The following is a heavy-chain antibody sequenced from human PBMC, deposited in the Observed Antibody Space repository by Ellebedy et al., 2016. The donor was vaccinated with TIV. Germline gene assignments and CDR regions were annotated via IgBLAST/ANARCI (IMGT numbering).Heavy chain of an antibody. Sequence: GESLKISCAASGFTFSSYAMSWVRQAPGKGLEWVSAISGSGGSTYYADSVKGRFTISRDNSKNTLYLQMNSLRAEDTAVYYCAKSTLYQRLYYFDYWGQGTLVTVSS. D-gene: IGHD2-2*01. V-gene: IGHV3-23*01. CDR3: AKSTLYQRLYYFDY. J-gene: IGHJ4*02. CDR1: GFTFSSYA. CDR2: ISGSGGST.